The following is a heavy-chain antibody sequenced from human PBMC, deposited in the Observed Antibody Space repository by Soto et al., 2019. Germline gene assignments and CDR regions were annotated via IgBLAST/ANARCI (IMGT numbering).Heavy chain of an antibody. CDR2: IFDSGTT. Sequence: QVQLEQSGPGLVKPAQTLSLTCKISGGSITSVNHYWSWIRQSPGGGLEWIGYIFDSGTTHYNPSLKGRVTISGDASQSQFSLTIHSVTAADTAVYYCAREVSGTGAFDYWGQGTLVTVSS. CDR3: AREVSGTGAFDY. V-gene: IGHV4-31*02. D-gene: IGHD2-8*02. CDR1: GGSITSVNHY. J-gene: IGHJ4*02.